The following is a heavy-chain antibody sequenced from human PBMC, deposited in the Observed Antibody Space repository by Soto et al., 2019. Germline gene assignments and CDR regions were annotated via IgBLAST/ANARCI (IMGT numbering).Heavy chain of an antibody. J-gene: IGHJ4*02. CDR2: VSSDGSST. CDR3: ARGIPNFSSFDS. D-gene: IGHD5-18*01. V-gene: IGHV3-74*01. CDR1: GFTFSSYW. Sequence: EVQLVESGGGLVQPGESLRLSCAASGFTFSSYWMHWIRQAPGKGLVWVSRVSSDGSSTVYANSVKGRLAISRDNDKNTPYLQMHTLSDYDTAVYYCARGIPNFSSFDSWGQGTLVTVSS.